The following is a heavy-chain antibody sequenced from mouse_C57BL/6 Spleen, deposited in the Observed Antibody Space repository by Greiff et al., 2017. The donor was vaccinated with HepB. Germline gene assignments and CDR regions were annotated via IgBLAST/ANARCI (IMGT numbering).Heavy chain of an antibody. Sequence: QVQLQQSGAELVRPGTSVKVSCKASGYAFTNYLIEWVKQRPGQGLEWIGVINPGSGGTNYNEKFKGKATLTADKSSSTAYMQLSSLTSEDSEVYFCAREGAMDYWGQGTSVTVSS. CDR1: GYAFTNYL. J-gene: IGHJ4*01. CDR2: INPGSGGT. CDR3: AREGAMDY. V-gene: IGHV1-54*01.